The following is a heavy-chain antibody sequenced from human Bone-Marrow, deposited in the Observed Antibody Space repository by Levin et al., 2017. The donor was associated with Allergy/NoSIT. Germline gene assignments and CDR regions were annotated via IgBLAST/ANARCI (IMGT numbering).Heavy chain of an antibody. V-gene: IGHV4-39*01. D-gene: IGHD3-3*01. J-gene: IGHJ4*02. CDR2: IYYNGTT. Sequence: PSETLSLTCGVSGASISSRSYFWGWIRQSPGKGLEWIGSIYYNGTTYYSPSLKSRVTVSVDTSKNQFSLKMSSVTAEDTAVYFCTRRGSGNYGLLYWGQGNLVTVSS. CDR3: TRRGSGNYGLLY. CDR1: GASISSRSYF.